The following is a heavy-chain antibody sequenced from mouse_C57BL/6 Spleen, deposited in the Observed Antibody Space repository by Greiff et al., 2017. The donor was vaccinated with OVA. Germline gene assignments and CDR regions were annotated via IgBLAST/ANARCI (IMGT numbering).Heavy chain of an antibody. Sequence: EVKVVESGGDLVKPGGSLKLSCAASGFTFSSYGMSWVRQTPDKRLEWVATISSGGSYTYYPDSVKGRFTISRDNAKNTLYLQMNSLKSEDTAMYCCARQVYSNYWFAYWGQGTLVTVSA. CDR2: ISSGGSYT. V-gene: IGHV5-6*01. D-gene: IGHD2-5*01. J-gene: IGHJ3*01. CDR1: GFTFSSYG. CDR3: ARQVYSNYWFAY.